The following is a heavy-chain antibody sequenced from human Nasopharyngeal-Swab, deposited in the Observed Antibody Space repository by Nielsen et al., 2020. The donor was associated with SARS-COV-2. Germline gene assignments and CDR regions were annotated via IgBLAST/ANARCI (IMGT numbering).Heavy chain of an antibody. CDR3: ARDPISVVPAADDAFDI. V-gene: IGHV4-61*01. CDR1: GGSVSSGSYY. CDR2: IYYSGST. Sequence: GSLRLSCTVSGGSVSSGSYYWSWIRQPPGKGLEWIGYIYYSGSTNYNPSLKSRVTISVDTSKNQFSLKLSSVTAADTAVYYCARDPISVVPAADDAFDIWGQGTMVTVSS. D-gene: IGHD2-2*01. J-gene: IGHJ3*02.